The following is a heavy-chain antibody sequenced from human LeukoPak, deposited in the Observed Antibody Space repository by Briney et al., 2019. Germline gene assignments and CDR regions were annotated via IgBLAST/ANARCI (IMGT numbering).Heavy chain of an antibody. CDR3: ARDLVPGATTPFDY. V-gene: IGHV3-66*01. D-gene: IGHD1-26*01. J-gene: IGHJ4*02. CDR1: GFTFSSYA. CDR2: IYSGGST. Sequence: GGSLRLSCAASGFTFSSYAMSWVRQAPGKGLEWVSVIYSGGSTYYADSVKGRFTISRDNSKNTLYLQMNSLRAEDTAVYYCARDLVPGATTPFDYWGQGTLVTVSS.